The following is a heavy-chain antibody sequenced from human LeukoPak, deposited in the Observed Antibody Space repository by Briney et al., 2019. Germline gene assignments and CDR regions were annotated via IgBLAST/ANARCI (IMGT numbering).Heavy chain of an antibody. CDR3: ARDRWYSLDY. D-gene: IGHD6-13*01. V-gene: IGHV3-72*01. CDR1: GFTFSDHY. J-gene: IGHJ4*02. Sequence: GGSLRLSCAASGFTFSDHYMDWVRQAPGKGLEWVGRTRKKTNSYTTEYAASVKGRFTISRDDSKNTLYLQMNSLRAEDTAVYYCARDRWYSLDYWGQGILVTVSS. CDR2: TRKKTNSYTT.